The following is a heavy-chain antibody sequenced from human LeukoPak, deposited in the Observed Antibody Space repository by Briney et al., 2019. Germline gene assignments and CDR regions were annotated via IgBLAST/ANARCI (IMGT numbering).Heavy chain of an antibody. CDR2: ISSNGGST. D-gene: IGHD4-17*01. Sequence: GGSLRLSCAASGFTFSSYAMHWVRQAPGKGLEYVSAISSNGGSTYYANSVKGRFTISRDNSKNTLYLQMGSLRAEDMAVYYCARVTRHDYGDYEDAFDIWGQGTMVTVSS. V-gene: IGHV3-64*01. J-gene: IGHJ3*02. CDR1: GFTFSSYA. CDR3: ARVTRHDYGDYEDAFDI.